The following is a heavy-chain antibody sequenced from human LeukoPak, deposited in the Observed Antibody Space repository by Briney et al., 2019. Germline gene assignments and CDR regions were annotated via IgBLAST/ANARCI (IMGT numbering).Heavy chain of an antibody. CDR3: TTDSSPTGTTRGY. Sequence: GGSLRLSCAASGFTFSNAWMSWVRPAPGKGLEWVGRIKSKTDGGTTDYAAPVKGRFTISRDDSKNTLYLQMNSLRTEDTAVYYCTTDSSPTGTTRGYWGQGTLVTVSS. J-gene: IGHJ4*02. CDR1: GFTFSNAW. D-gene: IGHD1-1*01. V-gene: IGHV3-15*01. CDR2: IKSKTDGGTT.